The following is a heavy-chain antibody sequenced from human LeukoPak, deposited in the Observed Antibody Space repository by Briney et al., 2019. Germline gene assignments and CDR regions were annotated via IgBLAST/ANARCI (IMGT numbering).Heavy chain of an antibody. J-gene: IGHJ4*02. D-gene: IGHD6-13*01. CDR2: INHSGST. Sequence: SETLSLTCAVYGGSFSGYYWSWIRQPPGKGLEWIGEINHSGSTNYNPSLKSRVTISLDTSKNQFSLKLSSVTAADTAVYYCARVEGEAGYSSSWLDYWGQGTLVTVSS. CDR1: GGSFSGYY. CDR3: ARVEGEAGYSSSWLDY. V-gene: IGHV4-34*01.